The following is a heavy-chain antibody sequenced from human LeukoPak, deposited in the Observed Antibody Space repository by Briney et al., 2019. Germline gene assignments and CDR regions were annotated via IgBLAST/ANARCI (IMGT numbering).Heavy chain of an antibody. V-gene: IGHV3-23*01. CDR2: ISDSGGTT. J-gene: IGHJ4*02. D-gene: IGHD3-10*01. CDR3: ARSSGEAYPLFDY. CDR1: GFTFSTYA. Sequence: GGSLRLSCAASGFTFSTYAMCWARHAPGEGLEWVSAISDSGGTTYYADSVKGRFTISRDNSKNTLYLQMNSLRAEDTAVYYCARSSGEAYPLFDYWGQGTLVTVSS.